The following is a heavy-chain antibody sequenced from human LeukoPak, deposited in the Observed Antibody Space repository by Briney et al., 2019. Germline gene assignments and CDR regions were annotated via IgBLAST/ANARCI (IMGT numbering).Heavy chain of an antibody. CDR2: INPNSGGT. CDR3: ARDGGSYSEFDY. V-gene: IGHV1-2*06. Sequence: GSSVKVSCKASGGTFSSYTISWVRQAPGQGLEWMGRINPNSGGTNYAQKFQGRVTMTRDTSISTAYMELGRLRSDDTAVYYCARDGGSYSEFDYWGQGTLVTVSS. D-gene: IGHD1-26*01. J-gene: IGHJ4*02. CDR1: GGTFSSYT.